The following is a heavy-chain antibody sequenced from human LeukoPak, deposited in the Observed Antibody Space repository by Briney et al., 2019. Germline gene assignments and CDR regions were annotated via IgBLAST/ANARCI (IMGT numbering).Heavy chain of an antibody. CDR2: IYWDDDK. V-gene: IGHV2-5*08. CDR1: GGSISSYYW. CDR3: AHSSPLYCTNGVCYISEAWFDP. J-gene: IGHJ5*02. Sequence: TLSLTCTVSGGSISSYYWSWIRQPPGKALEWLALIYWDDDKRYSPSLKSRLTITKDTSKNQVVLTMTNMDPVDTATYYCAHSSPLYCTNGVCYISEAWFDPWGQGTLVTVSS. D-gene: IGHD2-8*01.